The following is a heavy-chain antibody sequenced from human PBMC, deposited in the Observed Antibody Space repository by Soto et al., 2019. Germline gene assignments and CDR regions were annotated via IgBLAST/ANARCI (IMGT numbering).Heavy chain of an antibody. V-gene: IGHV1-18*01. CDR2: ISAYNGNT. D-gene: IGHD3-22*01. CDR1: GYTFTSYG. Sequence: QVQLVQSGAEVKKPGASVKVSCKASGYTFTSYGISWVRQAPGQGLEWMGWISAYNGNTNYAQKLQGRVTMTTDTSTSTAYMELRSPRSDDTAVYYCARDRVLYYYDSSGTYYFDYWGQGTLVTVSS. J-gene: IGHJ4*02. CDR3: ARDRVLYYYDSSGTYYFDY.